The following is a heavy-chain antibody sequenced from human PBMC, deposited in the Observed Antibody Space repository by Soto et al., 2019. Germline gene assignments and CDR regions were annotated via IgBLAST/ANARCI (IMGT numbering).Heavy chain of an antibody. CDR2: MNPNSGNT. Sequence: QVQLVQSGAEVKKPGASVKVSCKASGYTFTSYDINRVRQATGQGLEWMGWMNPNSGNTGYAQKFQGRVTMTRNTSISTAYMELSSLRSEDTAVYYCATLGFAFGEIDFDIWGQGTMVTVSS. J-gene: IGHJ3*02. CDR3: ATLGFAFGEIDFDI. CDR1: GYTFTSYD. V-gene: IGHV1-8*01. D-gene: IGHD3-10*01.